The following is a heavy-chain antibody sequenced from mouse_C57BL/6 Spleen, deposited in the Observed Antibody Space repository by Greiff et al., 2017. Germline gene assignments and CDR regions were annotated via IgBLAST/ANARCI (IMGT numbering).Heavy chain of an antibody. V-gene: IGHV10-1*01. J-gene: IGHJ4*01. D-gene: IGHD2-4*01. CDR3: VRQNDWVYAMDY. CDR2: IRSKSNNYAT. CDR1: GFSFNTYA. Sequence: EVHLVESGGGLVQPKGSLKLSCAASGFSFNTYAMNWVRQAPGKGLEWVARIRSKSNNYATYYADSVKDRFTISRDDSESMLYLQMNNLKTEDTAMYYCVRQNDWVYAMDYWGQGTSVTVSS.